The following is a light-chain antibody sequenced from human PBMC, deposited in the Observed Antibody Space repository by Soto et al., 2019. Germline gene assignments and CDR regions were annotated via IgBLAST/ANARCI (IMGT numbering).Light chain of an antibody. CDR1: QSVSTW. V-gene: IGKV1-5*03. Sequence: DIQMTQSPTTLSASVGDRVSITCRASQSVSTWLTWYQQKPGKAPKLLIHKASSLESGVPSRFSGSGSGTEFTLTISSLQPDDFATYYCQQYNTYQYTFGQGTKVEI. J-gene: IGKJ2*01. CDR3: QQYNTYQYT. CDR2: KAS.